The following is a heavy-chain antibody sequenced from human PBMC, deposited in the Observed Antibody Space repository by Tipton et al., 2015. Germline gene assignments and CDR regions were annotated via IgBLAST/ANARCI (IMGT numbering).Heavy chain of an antibody. V-gene: IGHV3-33*01. J-gene: IGHJ4*02. CDR1: GFFFGAFG. CDR3: ARYSDDFWSGYFDY. Sequence: SLRLSCRTSGFFFGAFGMHWVRQAPGKGPEWVASIWSGGQHKFHVDSVKGRFTISRDNAKSSLYLQMNSLRDEDSAVYYCARYSDDFWSGYFDYWGQGTLVTVSS. CDR2: IWSGGQHK. D-gene: IGHD3-3*01.